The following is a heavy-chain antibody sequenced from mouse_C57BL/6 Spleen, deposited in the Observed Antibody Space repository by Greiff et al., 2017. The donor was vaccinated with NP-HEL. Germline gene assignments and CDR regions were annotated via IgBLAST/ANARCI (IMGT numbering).Heavy chain of an antibody. J-gene: IGHJ2*01. V-gene: IGHV1-69*01. CDR2: IDPSDSYT. Sequence: QVQLQQPGAELVMPGASVKLSCKASGYTFTSYWMHWVKQRPGQGLEWIGEIDPSDSYTNYNQKFKGKSTLTVDKSSSTAYMKLSSLTSEDSAVYSCARSELGRGGYYFDYWGQGTTLTVSS. CDR1: GYTFTSYW. D-gene: IGHD4-1*01. CDR3: ARSELGRGGYYFDY.